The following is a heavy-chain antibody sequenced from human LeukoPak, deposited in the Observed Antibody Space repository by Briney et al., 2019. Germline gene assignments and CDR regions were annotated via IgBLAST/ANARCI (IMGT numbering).Heavy chain of an antibody. CDR1: GGSISNYY. D-gene: IGHD3-10*01. CDR3: AREVYYYGSGSYFNY. CDR2: IYYSGTT. J-gene: IGHJ4*02. V-gene: IGHV4-59*12. Sequence: PSETLSLTCTVSGGSISNYYWSWIRQPPGKGLEWIGYIYYSGTTNYNPSLKSRVTISVDTSKNQLSLKLSSVTAADTAVYYCAREVYYYGSGSYFNYWGQGTLVTVSS.